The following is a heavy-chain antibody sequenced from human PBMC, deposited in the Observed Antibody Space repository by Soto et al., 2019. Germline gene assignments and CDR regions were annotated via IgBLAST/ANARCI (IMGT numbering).Heavy chain of an antibody. CDR3: ARRRGSYPPLYYYYYYGMDV. J-gene: IGHJ6*02. D-gene: IGHD1-26*01. CDR1: GGTFSSYA. Sequence: QVQLVQSGAEVKKPGSSVKVSCKASGGTFSSYAISWVRQAPGQGLEWMGGIIPIFGTANHAQKFQGRVTITADESTSTAYMELSSLRSEDTAVYYCARRRGSYPPLYYYYYYGMDVWGQGTTVTVSS. CDR2: IIPIFGTA. V-gene: IGHV1-69*01.